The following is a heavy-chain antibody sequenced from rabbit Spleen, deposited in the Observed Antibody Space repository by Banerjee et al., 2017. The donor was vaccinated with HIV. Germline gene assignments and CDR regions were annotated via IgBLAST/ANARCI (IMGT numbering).Heavy chain of an antibody. CDR3: ARDERDAAHGGYGCGAFDL. V-gene: IGHV1S45*01. CDR2: THAGFGTGT. CDR1: GFSFSGSYW. D-gene: IGHD6-1*01. J-gene: IGHJ4*01. Sequence: QQQLEESGGGLVQPEGSLTLTCTASGFSFSGSYWMCWVRQAPGKGLEWIACTHAGFGTGTYYATWAKGRFTVSKTSSNTATLQMTSLAAADTATYFCARDERDAAHGGYGCGAFDLWGPGTLVTVS.